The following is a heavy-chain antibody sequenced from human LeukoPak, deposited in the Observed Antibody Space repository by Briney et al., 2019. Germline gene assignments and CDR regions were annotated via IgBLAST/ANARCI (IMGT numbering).Heavy chain of an antibody. J-gene: IGHJ6*03. CDR2: ISSSSSYI. CDR1: GFTFSSFA. D-gene: IGHD3-16*01. CDR3: ARDLYGGYYYYYYYMDV. V-gene: IGHV3-21*01. Sequence: GGSLRLSCAASGFTFSSFAMSWVRQAPGKGLEWVSSISSSSSYIYYADSVKGRFTISRDNAKNSLYLQMNSLRAEDTAVYYCARDLYGGYYYYYYYMDVWGKGTTVTVSS.